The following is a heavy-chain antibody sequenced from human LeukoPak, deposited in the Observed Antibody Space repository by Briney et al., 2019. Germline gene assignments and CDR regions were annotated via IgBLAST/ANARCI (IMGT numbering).Heavy chain of an antibody. J-gene: IGHJ4*02. Sequence: GGSLRLSCAASGFTFSSHSMNWVRQAPGKGLEGIAYINPKGENIHYADSVKGRFIISRDNAKNTLYLQMNSLGAEDTALYYCAAGDTSGWDLNYWGRGTWVTASS. V-gene: IGHV3-48*01. CDR1: GFTFSSHS. D-gene: IGHD6-19*01. CDR2: INPKGENI. CDR3: AAGDTSGWDLNY.